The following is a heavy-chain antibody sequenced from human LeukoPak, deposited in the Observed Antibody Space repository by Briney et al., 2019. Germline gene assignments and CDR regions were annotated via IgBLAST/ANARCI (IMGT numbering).Heavy chain of an antibody. J-gene: IGHJ4*02. CDR2: ISGSGGST. D-gene: IGHD3-10*01. Sequence: GGSLRLSCAASGFTFSCYAMSWVRQAPGKGLEWVSAISGSGGSTYYADSVKGRFTISRDNSKNTLYLQMNSLRAEDTAVYYCAKGHSFMVRGVIVDYWGQGTLVTVSS. V-gene: IGHV3-23*01. CDR1: GFTFSCYA. CDR3: AKGHSFMVRGVIVDY.